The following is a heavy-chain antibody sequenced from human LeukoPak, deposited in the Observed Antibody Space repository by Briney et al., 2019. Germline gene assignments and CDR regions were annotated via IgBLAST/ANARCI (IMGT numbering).Heavy chain of an antibody. Sequence: PGGSLRLSCAASGFIFSSHWMSWVRQAPGKGLEWVANIKDDGSEKYYVDSVKGRFTISRDNAKNSLYLQMNSLRVEDTAVYYCARGYSGYVFYDYWGQGTLVIVSS. J-gene: IGHJ4*02. CDR1: GFIFSSHW. D-gene: IGHD5-12*01. CDR3: ARGYSGYVFYDY. V-gene: IGHV3-7*04. CDR2: IKDDGSEK.